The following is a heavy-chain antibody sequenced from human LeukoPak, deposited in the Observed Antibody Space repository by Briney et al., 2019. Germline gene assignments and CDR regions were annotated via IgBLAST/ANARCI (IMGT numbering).Heavy chain of an antibody. Sequence: SGPTLVKPTQTLTLTCTFSGFSLSASGVGVGWIRQPPGKALEWLALIYWDDDKRYSPSLKSRLTITKDTSKNQVVLTMTNMDPVDTATYYCAHSPELLIAAFFDYWGQGTLVTVSS. V-gene: IGHV2-5*02. CDR3: AHSPELLIAAFFDY. D-gene: IGHD6-25*01. J-gene: IGHJ4*02. CDR2: IYWDDDK. CDR1: GFSLSASGVG.